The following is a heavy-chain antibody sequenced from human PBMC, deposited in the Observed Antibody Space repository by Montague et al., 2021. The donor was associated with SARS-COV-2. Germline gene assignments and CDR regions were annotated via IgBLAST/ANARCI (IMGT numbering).Heavy chain of an antibody. D-gene: IGHD1-26*01. J-gene: IGHJ3*02. CDR1: GFSLNTSGMC. V-gene: IGHV2-70*01. CDR2: IDWDEDQ. CDR3: ARIWGATRGDAFDI. Sequence: PALVKPTQTLTLTCTFSGFSLNTSGMCVSWIRQPPGKALEWLALIDWDEDQYYSTSLETRLTISKDTSRNQVVLTMTNMDPVDTATYYCARIWGATRGDAFDIWGQGTMVTVSS.